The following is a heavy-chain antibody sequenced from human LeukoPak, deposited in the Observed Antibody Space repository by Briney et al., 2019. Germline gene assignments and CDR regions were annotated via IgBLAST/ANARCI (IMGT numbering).Heavy chain of an antibody. CDR3: ARDGGEAFDI. D-gene: IGHD3-16*01. J-gene: IGHJ3*02. Sequence: PGGSLRLSCAASGFTFSTSDMHWVRQATGKGLEWVSAIGTAGDAYYPGSVKGRFTISRDNSKNTLYLQMNSLRAEDTAVYYCARDGGEAFDIWGQGTMVTVSS. V-gene: IGHV3-13*01. CDR1: GFTFSTSD. CDR2: IGTAGDA.